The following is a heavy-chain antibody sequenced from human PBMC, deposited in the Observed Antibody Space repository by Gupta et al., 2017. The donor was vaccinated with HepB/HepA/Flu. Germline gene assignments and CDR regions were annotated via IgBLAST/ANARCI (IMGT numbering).Heavy chain of an antibody. D-gene: IGHD3-22*01. CDR3: ARGGRKIYYYDSSGYYYAFDY. V-gene: IGHV4-30-4*01. J-gene: IGHJ4*02. CDR1: GGSIRSGDDY. Sequence: QVQLQESGPGLVKPSQTLSLTCTVSGGSIRSGDDYWRWIRQPPGKGLEWIGYLYYSGSTYYNPSLKSRVTISVDTSKNQFSLKLSSVTAADTAVYYCARGGRKIYYYDSSGYYYAFDYWGQGTLVTVSS. CDR2: LYYSGST.